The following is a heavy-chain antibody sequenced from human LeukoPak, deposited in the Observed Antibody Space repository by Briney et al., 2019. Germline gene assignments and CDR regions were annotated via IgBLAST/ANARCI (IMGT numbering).Heavy chain of an antibody. V-gene: IGHV3-11*06. CDR1: GFTFSDYY. J-gene: IGHJ5*02. D-gene: IGHD2-15*01. CDR2: ISSSSSYT. Sequence: GGSLRLSCAASGFTFSDYYMSWIRQAPGKGLEWVSYISSSSSYTNYADSVKGRLTISRDNTKNSLSLQMNSLRAEDTAVYYCARYCSGGGCYGWFDPWGQGTLVTVSS. CDR3: ARYCSGGGCYGWFDP.